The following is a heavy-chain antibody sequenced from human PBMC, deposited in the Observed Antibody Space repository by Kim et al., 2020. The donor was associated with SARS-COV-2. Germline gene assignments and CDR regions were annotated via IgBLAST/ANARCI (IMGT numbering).Heavy chain of an antibody. CDR3: AREHSSGWLVDY. V-gene: IGHV6-1*01. Sequence: YAVSVKSRITINPDTAKNQFSLQLNSVTPEDTAVYYCAREHSSGWLVDYWGQGTLVTVSS. D-gene: IGHD6-19*01. J-gene: IGHJ4*02.